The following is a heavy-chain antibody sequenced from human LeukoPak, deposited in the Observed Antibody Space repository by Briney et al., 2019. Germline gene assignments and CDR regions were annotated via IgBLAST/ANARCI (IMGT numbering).Heavy chain of an antibody. J-gene: IGHJ4*02. D-gene: IGHD3-10*01. CDR1: GFTFTDYS. CDR2: MNSDGSHI. V-gene: IGHV3-48*02. CDR3: ARGSFGVFDY. Sequence: GGSLRLSCAASGFTFTDYSMNWVRQAPGKGLEWVSSMNSDGSHIYHAGSVEGRFTISRDNARNSLYLQMNGLRDEDTAVYYCARGSFGVFDYWGQGILVTVSS.